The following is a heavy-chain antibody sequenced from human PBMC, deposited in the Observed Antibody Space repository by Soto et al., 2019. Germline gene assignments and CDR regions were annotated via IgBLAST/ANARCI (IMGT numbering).Heavy chain of an antibody. CDR2: ISYNGSNK. CDR1: GFTFSSYG. V-gene: IGHV3-30*18. J-gene: IGHJ4*02. D-gene: IGHD6-13*01. Sequence: QVQLVESGGGVVQPGRSLRLSCAASGFTFSSYGMHWVRQAPGKGLEWVAVISYNGSNKYYADSVKGRFTISRDNSKNTLYLQMNSLRAEDTAVYYCAKNSVGQLTSYYFDYWGQGTLVTVSS. CDR3: AKNSVGQLTSYYFDY.